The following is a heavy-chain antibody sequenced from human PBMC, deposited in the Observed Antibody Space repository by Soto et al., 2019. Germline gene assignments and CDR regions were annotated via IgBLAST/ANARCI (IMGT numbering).Heavy chain of an antibody. J-gene: IGHJ4*02. D-gene: IGHD3-22*01. Sequence: EMHLVESGGGLVQPGRSLTISCAASGFTFEDYAMHWVRQTPGKGLEWVSGISWNSANIIYADSVKGRFTISRDNAKNSLYRQMNSLRPEDTALYYCAKMVTWDSSGYYQGGFDCWGQGTLVTVSS. V-gene: IGHV3-9*01. CDR2: ISWNSANI. CDR3: AKMVTWDSSGYYQGGFDC. CDR1: GFTFEDYA.